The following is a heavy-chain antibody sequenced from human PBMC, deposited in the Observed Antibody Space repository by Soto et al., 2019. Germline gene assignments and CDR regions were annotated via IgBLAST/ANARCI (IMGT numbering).Heavy chain of an antibody. Sequence: PGGSLRLSCAASGFTFSSYEMNWVRQAPGKGLEWVSYISSSGSTIYYADSVKGRFTISRDNAKNSLYLQMNSLRAEDTAVYYCARDIQRGMDVWGQGTTVTVSS. J-gene: IGHJ6*02. CDR3: ARDIQRGMDV. CDR2: ISSSGSTI. CDR1: GFTFSSYE. D-gene: IGHD5-18*01. V-gene: IGHV3-48*03.